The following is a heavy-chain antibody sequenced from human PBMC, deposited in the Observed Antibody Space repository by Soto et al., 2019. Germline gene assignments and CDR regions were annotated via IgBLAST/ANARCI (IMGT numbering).Heavy chain of an antibody. CDR3: ARDKITGLCDY. J-gene: IGHJ4*02. V-gene: IGHV4-34*01. CDR1: GGSFSGYY. D-gene: IGHD2-8*02. Sequence: QVQLQQWGAGLLKPSETLSLTCAVYGGSFSGYYWTWIRQPPGTGLEWIGEINHSGSTNYNPSLKSRVTISVDTSKNQVSLKLTSVTAADTAVYYCARDKITGLCDYWGQGNLVTVSS. CDR2: INHSGST.